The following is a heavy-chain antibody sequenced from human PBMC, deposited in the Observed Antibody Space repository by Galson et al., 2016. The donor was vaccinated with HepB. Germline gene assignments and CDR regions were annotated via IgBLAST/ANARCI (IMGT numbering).Heavy chain of an antibody. Sequence: SVKVSCKASGYTFTNYAMHWVRQAPGQRLEWMGWINAGTGNTKYSQKFQGRVTITRDTSASTADMELSSPRSEDTAVYYCARASYYESSGHDVFDIWGQGTMVTVSS. V-gene: IGHV1-3*01. J-gene: IGHJ3*02. CDR1: GYTFTNYA. CDR2: INAGTGNT. CDR3: ARASYYESSGHDVFDI. D-gene: IGHD3-22*01.